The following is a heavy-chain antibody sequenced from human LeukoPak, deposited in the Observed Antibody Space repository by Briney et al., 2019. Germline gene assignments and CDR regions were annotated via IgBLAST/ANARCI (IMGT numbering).Heavy chain of an antibody. V-gene: IGHV4-30-2*01. CDR2: IYHSGST. D-gene: IGHD3-22*01. Sequence: SETLSLTCAVSGVSISSGGYSWSWIRQPPGKGLEWIGYIYHSGSTYYNPSLKSRVTISVDRSKNQFSLKLSSVTAADTAVYYCAGDGGDYYDSSGYYSKAFDIWGQGTMVTVSS. CDR3: AGDGGDYYDSSGYYSKAFDI. J-gene: IGHJ3*02. CDR1: GVSISSGGYS.